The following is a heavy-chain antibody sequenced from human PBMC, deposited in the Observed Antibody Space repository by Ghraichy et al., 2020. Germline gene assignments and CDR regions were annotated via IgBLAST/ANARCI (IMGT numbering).Heavy chain of an antibody. J-gene: IGHJ4*02. CDR2: ISSSSSYI. CDR1: GFTFSSYS. CDR3: ARVAESGIAAVGGWGVRAKRYYFDY. Sequence: GGSLRLSCAASGFTFSSYSMNWVRQAPGKGLEWVSSISSSSSYIYYADSVKGRFTISRDNAKNSLYLQMNSLRAEDTAVYYCARVAESGIAAVGGWGVRAKRYYFDYWGQGTLVTVSS. V-gene: IGHV3-21*01. D-gene: IGHD6-13*01.